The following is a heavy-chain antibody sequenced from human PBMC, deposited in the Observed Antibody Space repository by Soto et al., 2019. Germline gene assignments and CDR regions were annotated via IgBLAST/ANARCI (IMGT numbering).Heavy chain of an antibody. CDR1: GGSISSYY. Sequence: SETLSLTCTVSGGSISSYYWSWIRQPPGKGLEWIGYIYYSGSTNYNPSLKSRVTISVDTSKNQFTLKLSSVTAADTAVYYWARETGGMAIDYWGQGTLVTVSS. CDR2: IYYSGST. V-gene: IGHV4-59*01. CDR3: ARETGGMAIDY. D-gene: IGHD5-12*01. J-gene: IGHJ4*02.